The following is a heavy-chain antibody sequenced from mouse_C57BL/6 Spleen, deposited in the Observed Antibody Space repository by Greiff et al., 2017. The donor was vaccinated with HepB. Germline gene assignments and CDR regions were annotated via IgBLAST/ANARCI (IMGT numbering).Heavy chain of an antibody. CDR2: IYPGDGDT. D-gene: IGHD1-2*01. Sequence: VQLQQSGPELVKPGASVKISCKASGYAFSSSWMNWVKQRPGKGLEWIGRIYPGDGDTNYNGKFKGKATLTADKSSSTAYMQLSSLTSEDSAVYLCARSAITNYFDYWGQGTTLTVSS. CDR1: GYAFSSSW. CDR3: ARSAITNYFDY. J-gene: IGHJ2*01. V-gene: IGHV1-82*01.